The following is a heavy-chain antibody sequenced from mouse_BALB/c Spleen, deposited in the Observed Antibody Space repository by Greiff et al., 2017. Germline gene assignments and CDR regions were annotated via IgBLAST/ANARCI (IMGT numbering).Heavy chain of an antibody. CDR1: GFTFSSYG. D-gene: IGHD3-2*01. J-gene: IGHJ4*01. CDR2: ISSGGSYT. Sequence: EVKLVESGGDLVKPGGSLKLSCAASGFTFSSYGMSWVRQTPDKRLEWVATISSGGSYTYYPDSVKGRFTISRDNAKNTLYLQMSSLKSEDTAMYYCARHSADSSGYVRAMDYWGQGTSVTVSS. V-gene: IGHV5-6*01. CDR3: ARHSADSSGYVRAMDY.